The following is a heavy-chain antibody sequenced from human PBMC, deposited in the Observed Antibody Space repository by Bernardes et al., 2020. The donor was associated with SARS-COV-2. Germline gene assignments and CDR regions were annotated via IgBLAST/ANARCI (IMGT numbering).Heavy chain of an antibody. CDR2: INHSGST. CDR1: GGSFSGYY. J-gene: IGHJ4*02. CDR3: ARFPTYIVVVPAAIRRFFGFDY. Sequence: SETLSLTCAVYGGSFSGYYWSWIRQPPGKGLEWIGEINHSGSTNYNPSLKSRVTISVDTSKNQFSLKLSSVTAADTAVYYCARFPTYIVVVPAAIRRFFGFDYWGQGTLVTVSS. V-gene: IGHV4-34*01. D-gene: IGHD2-2*02.